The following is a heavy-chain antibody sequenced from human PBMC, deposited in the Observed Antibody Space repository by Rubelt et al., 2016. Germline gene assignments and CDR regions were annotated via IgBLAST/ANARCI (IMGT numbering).Heavy chain of an antibody. CDR1: GGSFSGYY. CDR2: INLGGSS. D-gene: IGHD1-1*01. Sequence: QVQLQQGGAGLLKPSETLSLTCAVYGGSFSGYYWSWIRQPPGKGLEWIGEINLGGSSNYNPSLKTRVTISVDTSKNQFSLTVNSVHSADTARLCCAGLEPKWNQDRPFDYWGQGSLVIVSS. V-gene: IGHV4-34*02. CDR3: AGLEPKWNQDRPFDY. J-gene: IGHJ4*02.